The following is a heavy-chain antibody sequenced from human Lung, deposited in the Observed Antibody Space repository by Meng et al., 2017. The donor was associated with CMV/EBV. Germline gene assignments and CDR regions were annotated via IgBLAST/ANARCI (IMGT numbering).Heavy chain of an antibody. CDR3: AKIWYDIVVVPAAPVY. D-gene: IGHD2-2*01. V-gene: IGHV3-23*01. CDR2: ISGSGGGT. Sequence: GESLKISCAASGFTFSSYAMSWVRQAPGKGLEWVSAISGSGGGTYYADSVKGRFTISRDNSKNTLYLQMNSLRAEDTAVYYCAKIWYDIVVVPAAPVYWGQGTLVXVSS. J-gene: IGHJ4*02. CDR1: GFTFSSYA.